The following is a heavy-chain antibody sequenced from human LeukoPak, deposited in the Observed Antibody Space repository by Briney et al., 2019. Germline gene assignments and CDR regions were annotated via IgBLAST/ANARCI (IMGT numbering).Heavy chain of an antibody. CDR1: GFPFSSYG. D-gene: IGHD3-10*01. V-gene: IGHV3-30*03. Sequence: PGRSLRLSCAASGFPFSSYGMHWVRQAPGKGREWVAVLSYDGSNEYYADSVKGRFTISGDNSKNTLYLQMTSLRVDDTAVYYCAGSWFYRDYFEYWGQGTLVTVSS. J-gene: IGHJ4*02. CDR3: AGSWFYRDYFEY. CDR2: LSYDGSNE.